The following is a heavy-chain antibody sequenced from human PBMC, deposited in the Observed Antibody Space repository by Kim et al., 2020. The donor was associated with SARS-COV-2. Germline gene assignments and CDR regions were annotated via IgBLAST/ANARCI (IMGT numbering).Heavy chain of an antibody. CDR1: GGSISSYY. J-gene: IGHJ4*02. D-gene: IGHD5-18*01. CDR2: IYYSGST. V-gene: IGHV4-59*08. Sequence: SETLSLTCTVSGGSISSYYWSWIRQPPGKGLEWIGYIYYSGSTNYNPSLKSRVTISVDTSKNQFSLKLSSVTAADTAVYYCARLYHPRSNRGWIQLWLFDYWGQGTLVTVSS. CDR3: ARLYHPRSNRGWIQLWLFDY.